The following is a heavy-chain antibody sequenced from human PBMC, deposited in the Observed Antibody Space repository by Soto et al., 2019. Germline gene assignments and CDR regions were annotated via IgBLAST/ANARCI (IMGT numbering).Heavy chain of an antibody. D-gene: IGHD6-6*01. CDR1: GGSFSGYY. Sequence: SETLSLTCAVYGGSFSGYYWSWIRQPPGKGLEWIGEINHSGSTNYNPSLKSRVTISVDTSKNQFSLKLSSVTAADTAVYYCARGLKGSIAARPPTRYYYYMDVWGKGTTVTVSS. J-gene: IGHJ6*03. V-gene: IGHV4-34*01. CDR2: INHSGST. CDR3: ARGLKGSIAARPPTRYYYYMDV.